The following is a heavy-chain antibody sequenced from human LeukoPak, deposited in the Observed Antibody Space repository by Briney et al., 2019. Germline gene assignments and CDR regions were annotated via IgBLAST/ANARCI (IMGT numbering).Heavy chain of an antibody. CDR3: ARESECGGDCYSGAFDI. Sequence: PSETLSLTCTVSGGSISSYYWSWVRQPPGKGLEWIGYIYYSGSTNYNPSLKSRVTISVGTSKNQFSLKLSSVTAADTAVYYCARESECGGDCYSGAFDIWGQGTMVTVSS. D-gene: IGHD2-21*02. J-gene: IGHJ3*02. CDR2: IYYSGST. CDR1: GGSISSYY. V-gene: IGHV4-59*01.